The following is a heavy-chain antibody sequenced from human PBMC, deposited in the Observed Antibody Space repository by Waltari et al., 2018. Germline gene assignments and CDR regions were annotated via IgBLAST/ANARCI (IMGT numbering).Heavy chain of an antibody. CDR1: GYTFPAYY. D-gene: IGHD3-10*01. J-gene: IGHJ4*02. Sequence: EVQLVQSGAEVKKPGATVKISCKVSGYTFPAYYMHWVHQAPGKGLEWMGLVDPEDGETIYAEKFQGRVTITADTSTDTAYMELSSLRSEDTAVYYCATESTYYYGSGSHRYFDYWGQGTLVTVSS. CDR3: ATESTYYYGSGSHRYFDY. CDR2: VDPEDGET. V-gene: IGHV1-69-2*01.